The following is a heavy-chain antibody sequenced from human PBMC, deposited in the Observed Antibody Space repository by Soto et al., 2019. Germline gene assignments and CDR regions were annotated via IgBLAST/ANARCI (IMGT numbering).Heavy chain of an antibody. CDR3: ARVDSSGYYYYGMDV. D-gene: IGHD3-22*01. V-gene: IGHV5-51*01. CDR2: IYPGDSDI. Sequence: GESLKISCKGSGYSFTNYLSGWVRQMPGKGLEWMGIIYPGDSDIRYSPSFQGQVTISADKSISTAYLQWSSLKASDTAMYYCARVDSSGYYYYGMDVWGQGTTVTVSS. CDR1: GYSFTNYL. J-gene: IGHJ6*02.